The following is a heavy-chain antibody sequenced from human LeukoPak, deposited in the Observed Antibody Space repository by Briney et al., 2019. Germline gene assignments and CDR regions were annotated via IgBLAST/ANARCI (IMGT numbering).Heavy chain of an antibody. V-gene: IGHV3-11*01. CDR1: GFTFSDYY. CDR3: ARVIYYDSSGYAETSRYYYYGMDV. J-gene: IGHJ6*02. CDR2: ISSSGSTI. Sequence: GGSLRLSCAASGFTFSDYYMSWIRQAPGKGLEWVSYISSSGSTIYHADSVKGRFTISRDNAKNSLYLQMNSLRAEDTAVYYCARVIYYDSSGYAETSRYYYYGMDVWGQGTTVTVSS. D-gene: IGHD3-22*01.